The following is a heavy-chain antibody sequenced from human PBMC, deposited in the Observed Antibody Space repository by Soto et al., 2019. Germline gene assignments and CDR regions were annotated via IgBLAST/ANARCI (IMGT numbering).Heavy chain of an antibody. V-gene: IGHV3-30*18. CDR1: GFTFSSYG. Sequence: QVQLVESGGGVVQPGRSLRLSCAASGFTFSSYGMHWVRQAPGKGLEWVAVISYDGNNKYYADSVKGRFTISRDNVKNTLYLQMDSLRAEDTAMYYCAKDNLETTVTTPSYLGQGTLVTVSS. D-gene: IGHD4-17*01. J-gene: IGHJ4*02. CDR2: ISYDGNNK. CDR3: AKDNLETTVTTPSY.